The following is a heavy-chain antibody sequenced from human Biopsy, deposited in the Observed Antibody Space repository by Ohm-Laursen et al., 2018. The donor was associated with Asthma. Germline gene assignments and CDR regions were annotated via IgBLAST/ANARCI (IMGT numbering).Heavy chain of an antibody. CDR2: IYYSGGT. V-gene: IGHV4-31*03. J-gene: IGHJ6*02. D-gene: IGHD2-15*01. CDR1: GFSLSSGGYY. Sequence: TLSLTCRVSGFSLSSGGYYWSWIRHHPGKGLEWIGNIYYSGGTYNNPSLQSRATISIDTSMSQFSLKLKSVTAADTAVYYCARDRNYCSDGTCVHYYGVDVWGPGTSVTVSS. CDR3: ARDRNYCSDGTCVHYYGVDV.